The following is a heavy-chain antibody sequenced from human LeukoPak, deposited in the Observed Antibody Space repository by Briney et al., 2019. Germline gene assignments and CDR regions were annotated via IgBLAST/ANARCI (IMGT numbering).Heavy chain of an antibody. CDR1: GFTVSTNY. V-gene: IGHV3-66*01. J-gene: IGHJ6*02. Sequence: GGSLRLSCAASGFTVSTNYLSWVRQAPGKGLEWVSVVYSGGTTYHADSVKGRFTISRDNSKNTMYLQMNSLRADDTAVYYCARESVVRGVINGMDVWGQGTTVTVPS. CDR3: ARESVVRGVINGMDV. D-gene: IGHD3-10*01. CDR2: VYSGGTT.